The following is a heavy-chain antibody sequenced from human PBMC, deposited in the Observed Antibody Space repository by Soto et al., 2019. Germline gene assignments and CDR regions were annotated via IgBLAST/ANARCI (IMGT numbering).Heavy chain of an antibody. Sequence: GSLRLSCAASGFTFSSYWMSWVRQAPGKGLEWVANIKQDGSEKYYVDSVKGRFTISRDNAKNSLYLQMNSLRAEDTAVYYCARDGLSGYDFEGNYYYYYGMDVWGQGTTVTVSS. CDR2: IKQDGSEK. CDR3: ARDGLSGYDFEGNYYYYYGMDV. CDR1: GFTFSSYW. V-gene: IGHV3-7*01. D-gene: IGHD5-12*01. J-gene: IGHJ6*02.